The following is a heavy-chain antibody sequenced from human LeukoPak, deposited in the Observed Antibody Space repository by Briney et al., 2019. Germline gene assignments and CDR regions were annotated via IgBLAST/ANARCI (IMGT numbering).Heavy chain of an antibody. Sequence: SGTLSLTCAVSGGSISSSDWWSWVRRPPGRGLEWIGYIYRSENPTYNPSLKGRVTMSADKSKNQFSLRLSSVTAADTAVYYCARDPHCSSTNCPFDYWGQGTLVTVSS. D-gene: IGHD2-2*01. V-gene: IGHV4-4*02. CDR2: IYRSENP. CDR3: ARDPHCSSTNCPFDY. CDR1: GGSISSSDW. J-gene: IGHJ4*02.